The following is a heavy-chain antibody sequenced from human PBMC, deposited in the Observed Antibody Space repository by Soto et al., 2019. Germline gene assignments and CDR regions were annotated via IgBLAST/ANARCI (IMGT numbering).Heavy chain of an antibody. V-gene: IGHV1-3*01. Sequence: ASVKVSCKASGYTLTTYVMHWVRQAPGQRLEWMGWINAGNDNTKYSEKYQGRVTINRDKSASTIYMELSSLSTEDTAEYYSTRGGGIVVVTAPYDHWGQGTLVTVSS. CDR3: TRGGGIVVVTAPYDH. CDR2: INAGNDNT. D-gene: IGHD2-21*02. CDR1: GYTLTTYV. J-gene: IGHJ4*02.